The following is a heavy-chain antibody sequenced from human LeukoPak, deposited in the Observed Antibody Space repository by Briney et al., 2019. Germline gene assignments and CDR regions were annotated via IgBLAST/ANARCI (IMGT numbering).Heavy chain of an antibody. CDR1: GGSISSYY. Sequence: PSETLSLTCTVSGGSISSYYWSWIRQPPGKGLEWIGYIYYSGSTNYNPSLKSRVTISVDTPKNQFSLKLSSVTAADTAVYYCARHTGSGYYDYWGQGTLVTVSS. V-gene: IGHV4-59*08. CDR3: ARHTGSGYYDY. J-gene: IGHJ4*02. D-gene: IGHD3-22*01. CDR2: IYYSGST.